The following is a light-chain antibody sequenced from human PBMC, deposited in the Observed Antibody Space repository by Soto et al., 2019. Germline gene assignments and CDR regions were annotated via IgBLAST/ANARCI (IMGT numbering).Light chain of an antibody. Sequence: EIVMTHSPLTLPVTPGEPASISCRSSQSLLYNNTYNYLDWYVQKPGQSPQLLIYFGSNRAPGVPHTLSGSRSAAEFNLTISSRQSEDCGVSFCSKYDDCLRVTFGGVIKLEI. V-gene: IGKV2-28*01. CDR1: QSLLYNNTYNY. J-gene: IGKJ4*01. CDR3: SKYDDCLRVT. CDR2: FGS.